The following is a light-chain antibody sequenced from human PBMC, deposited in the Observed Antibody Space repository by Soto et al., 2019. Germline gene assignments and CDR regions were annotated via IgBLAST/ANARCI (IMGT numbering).Light chain of an antibody. V-gene: IGLV1-44*01. CDR2: SDN. J-gene: IGLJ3*02. CDR3: AAWDDSLNGWV. Sequence: QSELTQSPSVSETPGQRVTISCSGSSPNIGSNSVNWYQQLPGTAPRLLIYSDNQRPSGVPDRFSGSKSATSASLAIGGLQSDDEADYYCAAWDDSLNGWVFGGGTKLTVL. CDR1: SPNIGSNS.